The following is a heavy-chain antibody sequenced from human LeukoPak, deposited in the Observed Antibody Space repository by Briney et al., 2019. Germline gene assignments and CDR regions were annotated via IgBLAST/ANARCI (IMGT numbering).Heavy chain of an antibody. CDR3: ARHLPGSSWYVFDY. J-gene: IGHJ4*02. Sequence: PSETLSLTCTVSGGSISSSSYYWGWIRQPPGKGLEWIGSIYYSGSTYYNPSLKSRVTISVGTSKNQFSLKLSSVTAADTAVYYCARHLPGSSWYVFDYWGQGTLVTVSS. CDR1: GGSISSSSYY. D-gene: IGHD6-13*01. V-gene: IGHV4-39*01. CDR2: IYYSGST.